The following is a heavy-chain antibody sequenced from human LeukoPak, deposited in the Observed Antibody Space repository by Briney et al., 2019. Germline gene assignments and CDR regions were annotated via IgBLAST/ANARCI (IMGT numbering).Heavy chain of an antibody. V-gene: IGHV1-69*13. Sequence: GASVKVSCKASGGTFSSYAISWVRQAPGQGLEWMGGIIPIFGTANYAQKFQGRVTITADESTSTAYMELSRLRSEDTAVYYCARVNYYYGSGSYNFDYWGQGTLVTVSS. CDR1: GGTFSSYA. J-gene: IGHJ4*02. CDR2: IIPIFGTA. D-gene: IGHD3-10*01. CDR3: ARVNYYYGSGSYNFDY.